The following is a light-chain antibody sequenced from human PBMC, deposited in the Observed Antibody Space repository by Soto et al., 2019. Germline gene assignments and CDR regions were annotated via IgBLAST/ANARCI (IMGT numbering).Light chain of an antibody. V-gene: IGKV1-39*01. J-gene: IGKJ3*01. CDR2: AAS. Sequence: DIHLTQSPSSLFASVGDRVTITCRASQSVSAYLNWYQQRPGKAPNLLIYAASNLQNGVPSRFSGSGSGTDFTLTISSLQSEDFATYYCQQSHSTPRGYTFGPGTKVEIK. CDR3: QQSHSTPRGYT. CDR1: QSVSAY.